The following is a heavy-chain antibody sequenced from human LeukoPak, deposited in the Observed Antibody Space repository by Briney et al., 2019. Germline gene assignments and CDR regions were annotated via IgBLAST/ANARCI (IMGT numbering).Heavy chain of an antibody. J-gene: IGHJ5*01. Sequence: GGSLRLSCLVSGVSLSSYGMHWVRQAPGKGLEWLAWLPYDGSYNLTAASLKGRFAISKDISTNTLYLDMDSSTAEDTAVYYCAAAGLGVAHWIDSWGQGTLVTVSS. CDR1: GVSLSSYG. CDR2: LPYDGSYN. D-gene: IGHD2-15*01. CDR3: AAAGLGVAHWIDS. V-gene: IGHV3-30*02.